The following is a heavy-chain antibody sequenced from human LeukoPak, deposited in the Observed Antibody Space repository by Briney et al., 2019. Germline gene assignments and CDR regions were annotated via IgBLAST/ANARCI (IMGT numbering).Heavy chain of an antibody. CDR3: ARGNSGSYLRAFDY. D-gene: IGHD1-26*01. CDR1: GFTFSSYW. J-gene: IGHJ4*02. Sequence: GGSLRLSCAASGFTFSSYWMSWVRQAPGKGLEWVANIKQDGSEKYYVDSVKGRFTISRDNAKNSLYLQMNSLRAEDTAVYYCARGNSGSYLRAFDYWGQGTLVTVSS. V-gene: IGHV3-7*01. CDR2: IKQDGSEK.